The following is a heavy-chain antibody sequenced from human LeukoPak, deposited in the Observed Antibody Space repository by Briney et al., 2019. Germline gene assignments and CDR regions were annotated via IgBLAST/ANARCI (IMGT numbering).Heavy chain of an antibody. D-gene: IGHD3-9*01. V-gene: IGHV3-66*01. CDR1: GFTVSSNY. CDR2: IYSGGST. CDR3: ARVETATYYDILTGYSGWYMDV. Sequence: PLGVLRLSCAASGFTVSSNYMSWVRQAPGKGLEWVSVIYSGGSTYYADSVKGRFTISRDNSKNTLYLQMNSLRAEDTAVYFCARVETATYYDILTGYSGWYMDVWGKGTTVTVSS. J-gene: IGHJ6*03.